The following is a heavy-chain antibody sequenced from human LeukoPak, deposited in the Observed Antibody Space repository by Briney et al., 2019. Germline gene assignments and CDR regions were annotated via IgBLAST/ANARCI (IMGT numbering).Heavy chain of an antibody. Sequence: GGSLRLPCAASGFTFSSYGMHWVRQAPGKGLEWVAVIWYDGSNKYYADSVKGRFTISRDNSKNTLYLQMNSLRAEDTAVYYCARAQLYSTDIDYWGQGTLVTVSS. V-gene: IGHV3-33*01. D-gene: IGHD6-13*01. J-gene: IGHJ4*02. CDR2: IWYDGSNK. CDR1: GFTFSSYG. CDR3: ARAQLYSTDIDY.